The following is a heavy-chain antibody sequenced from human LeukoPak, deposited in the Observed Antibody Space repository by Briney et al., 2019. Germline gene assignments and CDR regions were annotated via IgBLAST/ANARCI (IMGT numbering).Heavy chain of an antibody. V-gene: IGHV3-21*01. CDR3: ARDLGQYYDTSDNWFDP. D-gene: IGHD3-22*01. CDR2: ISSSSRYI. J-gene: IGHJ5*02. CDR1: GFIFSSYS. Sequence: GGSLRLSCAASGFIFSSYSMNWVRQTPGKGLEWVSSISSSSRYIYYADSVKGRFTISRDNAKNTLNLQMNSLRAEDTAVYYCARDLGQYYDTSDNWFDPWGQGTLVTVSS.